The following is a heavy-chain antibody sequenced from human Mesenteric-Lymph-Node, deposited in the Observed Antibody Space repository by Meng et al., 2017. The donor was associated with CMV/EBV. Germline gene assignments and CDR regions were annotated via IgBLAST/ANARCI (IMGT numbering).Heavy chain of an antibody. D-gene: IGHD2-8*01. Sequence: GESLKISCAASGFTFRTYWMHWVRQAPGKGLVWVSRIEADGSSTIYADSVRGRFTISRDNANNTLYLQMNSLRAEDTAVYYCARVPPDGPYYDNWGQGTLVTVPQ. V-gene: IGHV3-74*01. J-gene: IGHJ4*02. CDR3: ARVPPDGPYYDN. CDR1: GFTFRTYW. CDR2: IEADGSST.